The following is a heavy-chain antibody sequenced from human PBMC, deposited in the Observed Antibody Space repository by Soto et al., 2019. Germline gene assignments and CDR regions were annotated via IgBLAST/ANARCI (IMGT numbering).Heavy chain of an antibody. CDR3: AKGQNSYGYGDDHFDH. CDR2: ISGSGGST. D-gene: IGHD5-18*01. V-gene: IGHV3-23*01. Sequence: GGSLGLSCAASGFIFDNYAMAWVRQAPGKGLEWVSGISGSGGSTYYADSVRGRFIISRDHSSNTLYLQMHSLRVEDTAVYYCAKGQNSYGYGDDHFDHWGQGTLVTVSS. CDR1: GFIFDNYA. J-gene: IGHJ4*02.